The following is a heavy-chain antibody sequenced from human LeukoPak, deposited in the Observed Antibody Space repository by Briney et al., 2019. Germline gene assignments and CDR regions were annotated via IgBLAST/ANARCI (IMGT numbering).Heavy chain of an antibody. Sequence: QPGRSLRLSCAASGFTFSSYAMHWVRQAPGKGLEWVAVISYDGSNKYYADSVKGRFTISRDNSKNTLYLQMNSLRAEDTAVYYCARDVGGGGDRTFDYWGQGTLVTVSS. J-gene: IGHJ4*02. D-gene: IGHD2-21*01. V-gene: IGHV3-30-3*01. CDR1: GFTFSSYA. CDR3: ARDVGGGGDRTFDY. CDR2: ISYDGSNK.